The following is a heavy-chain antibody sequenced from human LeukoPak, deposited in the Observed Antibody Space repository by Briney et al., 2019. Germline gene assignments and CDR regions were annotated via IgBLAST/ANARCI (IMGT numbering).Heavy chain of an antibody. CDR1: GFTFSSYA. V-gene: IGHV3-23*01. J-gene: IGHJ4*02. D-gene: IGHD3-9*01. CDR2: ISGSGGST. Sequence: GGSLRLSCAASGFTFSSYAMSWVRQAPGKGLEWGSAISGSGGSTYYADSVKGRFTISRDNSKNTLYLQMNSLRAEDTAVYYCAKVVDVLRYFDWSQYIDYWGQGTLVTVSS. CDR3: AKVVDVLRYFDWSQYIDY.